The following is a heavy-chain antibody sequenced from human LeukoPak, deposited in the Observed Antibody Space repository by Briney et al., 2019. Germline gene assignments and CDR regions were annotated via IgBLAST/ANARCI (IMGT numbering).Heavy chain of an antibody. V-gene: IGHV3-21*01. D-gene: IGHD6-13*01. CDR3: ARAETGYSSSWYFDY. CDR2: VSTSGYYI. J-gene: IGHJ4*02. CDR1: GFTLSNYR. Sequence: GGSLRLSCAASGFTLSNYRMNWVRQAPGKGLEWLSSVSTSGYYISYADSVKGRFTISRDNAKNSLYLQMNSLRAEDTAVYYCARAETGYSSSWYFDYWGQGTLVTVSS.